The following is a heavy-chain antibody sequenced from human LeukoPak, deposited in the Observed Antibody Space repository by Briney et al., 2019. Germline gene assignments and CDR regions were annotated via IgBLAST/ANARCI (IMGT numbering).Heavy chain of an antibody. V-gene: IGHV3-21*01. Sequence: GGSLRLSCAASGFTFSDYDMNWVRQAPGKGLEWVSSISSSSIYVSYADSVKGRYTISRDNAKSTLYLQMSSLRAEDTAVYYCARGGRRSLDYWGQGTLVTVSS. CDR2: ISSSSIYV. D-gene: IGHD3-10*01. CDR1: GFTFSDYD. J-gene: IGHJ4*02. CDR3: ARGGRRSLDY.